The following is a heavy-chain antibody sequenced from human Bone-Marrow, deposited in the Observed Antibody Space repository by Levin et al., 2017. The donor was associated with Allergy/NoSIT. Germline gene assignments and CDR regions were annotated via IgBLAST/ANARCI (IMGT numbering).Heavy chain of an antibody. CDR3: ARDLDQLVRLFDY. V-gene: IGHV3-7*01. J-gene: IGHJ4*02. CDR1: GFTLSSYW. CDR2: IKEDGSEK. Sequence: GGSLRLSCAASGFTLSSYWMSWVRQAPGKGLEWVANIKEDGSEKDYVDSVKGRFTISRDNAKNSLYLQMDSLRAEDTAVYYCARDLDQLVRLFDYWGQGTLVTVSS. D-gene: IGHD6-6*01.